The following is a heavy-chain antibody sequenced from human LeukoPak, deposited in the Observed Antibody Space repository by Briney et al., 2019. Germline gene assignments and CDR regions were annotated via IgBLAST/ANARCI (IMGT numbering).Heavy chain of an antibody. CDR2: INPSGGST. CDR1: GYTFTSYY. Sequence: ASVKVSCKASGYTFTSYYMHWVRQAPGQGLEWMGMINPSGGSTSYAQKFQGRVTMTRDTSTSTVYMELSSPRSEDTAVYYCARDLRRTTSWFDPWGQGTLVTVSS. CDR3: ARDLRRTTSWFDP. D-gene: IGHD1-1*01. J-gene: IGHJ5*02. V-gene: IGHV1-46*01.